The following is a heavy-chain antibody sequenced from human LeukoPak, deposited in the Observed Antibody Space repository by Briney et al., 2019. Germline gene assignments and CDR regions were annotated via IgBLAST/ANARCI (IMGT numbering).Heavy chain of an antibody. CDR1: GGSINNYY. J-gene: IGHJ5*02. Sequence: SETLSLTCTVSGGSINNYYWSWIRQPAGKGPEWIGRIYTSGSTNYNPSLKSRVTMSVDTSKNQFSLKLSSVTAADTAVYYCARGHYSSSWYGGYNWFDPWGQGTLVTVSS. V-gene: IGHV4-4*07. CDR2: IYTSGST. CDR3: ARGHYSSSWYGGYNWFDP. D-gene: IGHD6-13*01.